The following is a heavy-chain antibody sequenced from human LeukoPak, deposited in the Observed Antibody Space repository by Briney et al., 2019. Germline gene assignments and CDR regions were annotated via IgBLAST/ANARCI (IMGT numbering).Heavy chain of an antibody. CDR2: ISGSGGST. CDR3: ARDLQGVIVAPY. CDR1: GFTFSSYG. D-gene: IGHD2/OR15-2a*01. Sequence: GGSLRLSCAASGFTFSSYGMSWVRQAPGKGLEWVSAISGSGGSTYYADSVKGRFTISRDNAKNSLYLQMNSLRAEDTAVYYCARDLQGVIVAPYWGQGTLVTVSS. V-gene: IGHV3-23*01. J-gene: IGHJ4*02.